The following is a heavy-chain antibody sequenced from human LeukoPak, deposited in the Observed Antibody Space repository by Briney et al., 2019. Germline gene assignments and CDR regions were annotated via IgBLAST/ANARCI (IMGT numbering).Heavy chain of an antibody. V-gene: IGHV3-30*04. D-gene: IGHD4-17*01. CDR1: GFTFSSYA. Sequence: GRSLRLSCAASGFTFSSYAMHWVRQAPGKGLEWVAVKSYDGSNKYYADSVKGRFTISRDNSKNTLYLQMNSLRAEDTAVYYCAREPDYGDYYYGMDVWGKGTTVTVSS. CDR2: KSYDGSNK. CDR3: AREPDYGDYYYGMDV. J-gene: IGHJ6*04.